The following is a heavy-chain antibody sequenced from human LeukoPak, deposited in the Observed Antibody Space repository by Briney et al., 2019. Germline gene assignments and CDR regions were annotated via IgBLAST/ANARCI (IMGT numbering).Heavy chain of an antibody. CDR3: ARVGVSGSYPFDY. CDR1: GGSFSGYY. CDR2: INHSGST. D-gene: IGHD1-26*01. J-gene: IGHJ4*02. Sequence: SETLSLTCAVYGGSFSGYYWSWIRHPPGKGLELIGEINHSGSTNYNPSLKSRVTISVDTSKNQFSLKLSSVTAADTAVYYCARVGVSGSYPFDYWGQGTLVTVSS. V-gene: IGHV4-34*01.